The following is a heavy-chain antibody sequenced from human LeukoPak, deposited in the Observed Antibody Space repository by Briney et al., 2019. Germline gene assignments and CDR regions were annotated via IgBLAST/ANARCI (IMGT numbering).Heavy chain of an antibody. CDR1: GGSLSGYY. V-gene: IGHV4-34*01. D-gene: IGHD3-22*01. Sequence: SETLSLTCAVYGGSLSGYYWSWIRQPPGKGLEWIGEINHSGSTNYNPSLKSRVTISVDTSKNQFSLKLSSVTTADTAVYYCAREVTYYDSSGYLDYWGQGTLVTVSS. CDR2: INHSGST. J-gene: IGHJ4*02. CDR3: AREVTYYDSSGYLDY.